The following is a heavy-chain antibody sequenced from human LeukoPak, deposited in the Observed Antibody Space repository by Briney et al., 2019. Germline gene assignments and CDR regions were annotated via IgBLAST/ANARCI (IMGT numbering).Heavy chain of an antibody. V-gene: IGHV1-18*01. J-gene: IGHJ5*02. CDR3: TRDWDAMNNCFDP. CDR1: GYTFTNYG. D-gene: IGHD1-26*01. Sequence: ASVKVSCKASGYTFTNYGISWVRQAPGQGLEWMGWISTNSDIRTYAQTLQGRFTMTTDTATTTAYMELNNLTFDDTAVYYCTRDWDAMNNCFDPWGQGTPVTVSS. CDR2: ISTNSDIR.